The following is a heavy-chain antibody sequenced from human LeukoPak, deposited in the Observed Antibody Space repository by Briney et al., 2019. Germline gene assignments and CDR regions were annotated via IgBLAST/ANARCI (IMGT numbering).Heavy chain of an antibody. CDR3: ASAYSSGYYVDP. J-gene: IGHJ5*02. CDR2: ISSSGSTI. CDR1: GITFSDFY. D-gene: IGHD3-22*01. Sequence: PGGSLRLSCAASGITFSDFYMSWIRQAPGKGLEWVSDISSSGSTIYYADSVKGRFTISRDNAKNSLYLQMNSLRVEDTALYYCASAYSSGYYVDPWGQGTLVTVSS. V-gene: IGHV3-11*04.